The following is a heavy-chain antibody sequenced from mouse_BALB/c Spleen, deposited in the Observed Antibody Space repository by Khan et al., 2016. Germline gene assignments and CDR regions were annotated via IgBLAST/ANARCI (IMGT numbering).Heavy chain of an antibody. CDR2: IDPESGDS. Sequence: VQLQQSGAELVRSGASVKLSCTASGFNIKDYYIHWVKQRPEQGLEWIGWIDPESGDSEYAPKFQGKATVTADTSSNTAYLQLSSLTSEDTAVYYCNCYTNIIAWFAYGGQGTLVTVS. CDR1: GFNIKDYY. D-gene: IGHD1-1*01. V-gene: IGHV14-4*02. CDR3: NCYTNIIAWFAY. J-gene: IGHJ3*01.